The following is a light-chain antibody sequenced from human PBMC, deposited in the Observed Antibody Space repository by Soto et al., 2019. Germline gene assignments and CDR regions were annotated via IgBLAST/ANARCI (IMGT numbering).Light chain of an antibody. CDR3: AAYDGDLRGLR. J-gene: IGLJ3*02. CDR1: HIGRKS. V-gene: IGLV3-21*02. CDR2: DDR. Sequence: SYELTQPPSVSGAPGQTARMTCGGPHIGRKSVHWYQQKQGQAPVVGVYDDRDRPSGIPERFSGSQSGTSASLVISGRRPEDEGEYFCAAYDGDLRGLRFGGGTKVTVL.